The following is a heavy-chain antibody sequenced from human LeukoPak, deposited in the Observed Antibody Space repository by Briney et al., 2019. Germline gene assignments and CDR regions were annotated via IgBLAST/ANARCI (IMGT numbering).Heavy chain of an antibody. V-gene: IGHV3-30-3*01. D-gene: IGHD4-17*01. CDR1: GFTFSSYA. CDR3: ARGGLLTTVTH. CDR2: ISYDGSNK. J-gene: IGHJ4*02. Sequence: PGGSLRLSCAASGFTFSSYAMHWVRQAPGKGLEWVAVISYDGSNKYYADSVKGRFTISRDNAKNSLYLQMNSLRAEDTAVYYCARGGLLTTVTHWGQGTLVTVSS.